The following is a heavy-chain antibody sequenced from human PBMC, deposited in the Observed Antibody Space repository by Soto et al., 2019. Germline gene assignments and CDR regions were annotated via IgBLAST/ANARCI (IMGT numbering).Heavy chain of an antibody. CDR1: CGSISSGDYY. J-gene: IGHJ6*02. D-gene: IGHD3-22*01. Sequence: SETLSLTCTVSCGSISSGDYYWSWIRQPPGKGLEWIGYIYYSGSTYYNPSLKSRVTISVDTSKNQFSLKLSSVTAADTAVYYCARDHIGYYYDSSGSSYYYYYGMDVWGQGTTVTVSS. CDR2: IYYSGST. V-gene: IGHV4-30-4*01. CDR3: ARDHIGYYYDSSGSSYYYYYGMDV.